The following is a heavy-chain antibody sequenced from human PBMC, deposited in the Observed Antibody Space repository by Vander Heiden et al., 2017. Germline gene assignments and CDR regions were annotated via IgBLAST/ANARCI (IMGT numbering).Heavy chain of an antibody. D-gene: IGHD6-13*01. Sequence: EVLLVESGGGLVRPVGSLSLSCAASGFALSSYNMHWVRQTTEKRLEWVSSIHATGDTFYSGSVQGRFTISRENADNSLYLQMNSLTVGDTAVYYCARKMGIAAAGTFDYWGQGTPVTVSS. CDR1: GFALSSYN. V-gene: IGHV3-13*01. CDR3: ARKMGIAAAGTFDY. CDR2: IHATGDT. J-gene: IGHJ4*02.